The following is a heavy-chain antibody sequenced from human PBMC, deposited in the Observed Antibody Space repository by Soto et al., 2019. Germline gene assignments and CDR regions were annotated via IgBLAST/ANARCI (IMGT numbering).Heavy chain of an antibody. D-gene: IGHD2-2*01. V-gene: IGHV2-5*01. CDR3: AHSMTTTLCSSTSCLPSFDY. Sequence: GSGPTLVNPTQTLTLTCTFSGFSLSTSGVGVGWIRQPPGKALEWLALIYWNDDKRYSPSLQSRLTITKDTSKNQVVLTMTNMDPVDTATYYCAHSMTTTLCSSTSCLPSFDYWGQGILVTVSS. CDR1: GFSLSTSGVG. CDR2: IYWNDDK. J-gene: IGHJ4*02.